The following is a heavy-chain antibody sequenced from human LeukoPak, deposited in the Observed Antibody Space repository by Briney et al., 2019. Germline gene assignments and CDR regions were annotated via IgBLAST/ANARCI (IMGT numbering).Heavy chain of an antibody. V-gene: IGHV1-18*01. Sequence: ASVKVSCKASGYTFTSYGISWVRQAPGQGLEWMGWISAYNGNTNYAQKLQGRVTMTTDTSTSTAYMDPRSLRSDDTAVYYCARDGYQPLDVTYFQHWGQGTLVTVSS. D-gene: IGHD2-2*01. CDR3: ARDGYQPLDVTYFQH. CDR1: GYTFTSYG. CDR2: ISAYNGNT. J-gene: IGHJ1*01.